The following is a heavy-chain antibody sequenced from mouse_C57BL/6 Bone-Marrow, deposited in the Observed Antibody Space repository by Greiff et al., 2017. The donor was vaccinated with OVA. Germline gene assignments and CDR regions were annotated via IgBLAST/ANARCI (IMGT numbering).Heavy chain of an antibody. J-gene: IGHJ2*01. Sequence: DVKLQQPGAELVMPGASVKLSCTASGFNIKDYYMHWVKQRPEQGLEWIGWIDPDDGDTEYAPKFPGKSTITADTSSNTAYLQLSSLTSEDTAVYCRDTDSTGDYWGQGTTLTVSS. CDR1: GFNIKDYY. CDR2: IDPDDGDT. CDR3: DTDSTGDY. V-gene: IGHV14-1*01. D-gene: IGHD3-2*02.